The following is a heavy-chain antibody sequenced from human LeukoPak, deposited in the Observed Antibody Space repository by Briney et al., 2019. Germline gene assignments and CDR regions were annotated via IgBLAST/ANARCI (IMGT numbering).Heavy chain of an antibody. CDR1: GESISGFY. J-gene: IGHJ6*03. V-gene: IGHV4-59*01. D-gene: IGHD3-22*01. CDR3: TRGSIAYYYMDV. CDR2: IYYSGST. Sequence: SETLSLTCTVSGESISGFYWTWIRQPPGKGLEWIGYIYYSGSTNYNPSLKSRVTISVDTSKNQFSLKLSSVTAADTAVYYCTRGSIAYYYMDVWGKGTTVTISS.